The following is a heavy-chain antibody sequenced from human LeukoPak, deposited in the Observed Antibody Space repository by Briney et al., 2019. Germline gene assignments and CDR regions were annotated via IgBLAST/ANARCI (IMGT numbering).Heavy chain of an antibody. V-gene: IGHV1-8*01. Sequence: ASVKVSCKASGYTFTSYDINWVRQATGQGLEWMGWMNPNSGNTGYAQKFQGRVTMTRNTSISTAYMELSSLRSEATAVYYCARAGGYSYGTLFDYWGQGTLVTVSS. J-gene: IGHJ4*02. D-gene: IGHD5-18*01. CDR2: MNPNSGNT. CDR3: ARAGGYSYGTLFDY. CDR1: GYTFTSYD.